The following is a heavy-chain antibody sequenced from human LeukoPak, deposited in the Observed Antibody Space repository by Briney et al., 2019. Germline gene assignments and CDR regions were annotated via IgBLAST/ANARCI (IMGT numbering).Heavy chain of an antibody. CDR3: TTGIRIAAAGYWFDP. D-gene: IGHD6-13*01. CDR2: IKSKTDGGTT. CDR1: GFTFSNAW. V-gene: IGHV3-15*01. Sequence: GGSLRLSCAASGFTFSNAWMSWVRQAPGKGLEWVGRIKSKTDGGTTDYAAPVKGRFTISRDDSKNTLYLQMNSLKTEDTAVYYCTTGIRIAAAGYWFDPWGQGTLVTVSS. J-gene: IGHJ5*02.